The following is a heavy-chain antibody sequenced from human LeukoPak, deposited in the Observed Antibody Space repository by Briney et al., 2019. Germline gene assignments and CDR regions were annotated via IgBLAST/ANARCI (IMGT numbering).Heavy chain of an antibody. J-gene: IGHJ3*02. CDR1: GGSISGNYY. V-gene: IGHV4-61*02. Sequence: SETLSLTCTVSGGSISGNYYWSWIRQPAGKGLEGIGRISPSGSTKYNPSLKSRVTISVDTSKNQFSLRLSSVTAADPAVYYCAREFWNYRSGNLQAFHIWGQGTLVTVSS. CDR3: AREFWNYRSGNLQAFHI. CDR2: ISPSGST. D-gene: IGHD3-10*01.